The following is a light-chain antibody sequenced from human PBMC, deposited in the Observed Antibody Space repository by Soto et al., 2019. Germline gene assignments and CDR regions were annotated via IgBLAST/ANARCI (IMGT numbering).Light chain of an antibody. CDR3: QQYYSTPWT. CDR2: WAS. Sequence: DIVMTQSPDSLAVSLGERATINCKSSQSVLYSSNNKNYLAWYQQKPGQPPKLLIYWASTRESGVPDRFSGSGSRTDFTLTISSLQAEDVAVYYCQQYYSTPWTFGKGTKVEIK. J-gene: IGKJ1*01. CDR1: QSVLYSSNNKNY. V-gene: IGKV4-1*01.